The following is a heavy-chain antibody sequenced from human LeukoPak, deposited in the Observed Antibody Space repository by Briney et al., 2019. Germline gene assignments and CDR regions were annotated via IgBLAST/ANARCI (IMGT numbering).Heavy chain of an antibody. Sequence: SETLSLTCTVSGGSISSYFWSWIRQPPEKGLEWIGYTHSNGNTNHNPSLKSRAALSLDTSKNQFSLKLSSVTAADTAVYYCARLWHCSSATCYSDNWFDPWGQGTLVTVSS. CDR1: GGSISSYF. V-gene: IGHV4-59*12. CDR2: THSNGNT. D-gene: IGHD2-2*01. J-gene: IGHJ5*02. CDR3: ARLWHCSSATCYSDNWFDP.